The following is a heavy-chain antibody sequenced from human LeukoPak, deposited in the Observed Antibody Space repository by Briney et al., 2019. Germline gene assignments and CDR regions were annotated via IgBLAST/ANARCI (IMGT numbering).Heavy chain of an antibody. CDR3: ARDRGGSGPTTTDY. V-gene: IGHV3-74*01. CDR2: ISSDGSNT. D-gene: IGHD6-19*01. J-gene: IGHJ4*02. Sequence: AGGSLRLSCAASGFTVSDNHMNWVRQAPGKGLLWVSRISSDGSNTIYAASVKGRFTISRDNAKNPLYLQMNSLRVEDTAVHHCARDRGGSGPTTTDYWGQGTLVTVSS. CDR1: GFTVSDNH.